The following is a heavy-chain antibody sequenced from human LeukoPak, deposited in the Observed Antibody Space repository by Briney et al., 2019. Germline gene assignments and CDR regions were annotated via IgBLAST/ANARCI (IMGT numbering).Heavy chain of an antibody. Sequence: GGSLRLSCAASGFTFNNYGMHWVRQAPGKGLVWVSRINTDGSITTYADSVEGRFSGSRDNAKNTLYLQMNSLRVEDTGVYYCARGYSRSWFDPWGQGTLVTVSS. D-gene: IGHD1-14*01. CDR2: INTDGSIT. CDR1: GFTFNNYG. V-gene: IGHV3-74*03. J-gene: IGHJ5*02. CDR3: ARGYSRSWFDP.